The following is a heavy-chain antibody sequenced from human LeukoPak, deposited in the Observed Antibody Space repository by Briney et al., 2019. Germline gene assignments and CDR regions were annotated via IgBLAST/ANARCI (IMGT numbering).Heavy chain of an antibody. CDR2: IYTRGST. D-gene: IGHD2-15*01. J-gene: IGHJ3*02. V-gene: IGHV4-4*07. CDR1: CGSINNYY. Sequence: SETLSLTCTVSCGSINNYYWSWIRQPAGKGLEWIGRIYTRGSTNYNPSLKSRVTMSVDTSKNQFSLKLSSVTAADTAVYYCARGRYCSADICSGGDAFDIWGQGTMVSVSS. CDR3: ARGRYCSADICSGGDAFDI.